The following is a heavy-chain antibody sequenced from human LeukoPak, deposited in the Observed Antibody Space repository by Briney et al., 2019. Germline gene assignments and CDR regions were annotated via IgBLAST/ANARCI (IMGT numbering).Heavy chain of an antibody. CDR3: AKDYCRGGNCPLPFFDS. Sequence: GGSLRLSCAVSGSTLTEHAWSWVRQAPGEGLEWVSGIIDVGGTYYADSVKGRFTISRDSSKNTLYLQMNNLRAEDTATYYCAKDYCRGGNCPLPFFDSWGQGTLVTVSS. D-gene: IGHD2-15*01. J-gene: IGHJ4*02. CDR2: IIDVGGT. V-gene: IGHV3-23*01. CDR1: GSTLTEHA.